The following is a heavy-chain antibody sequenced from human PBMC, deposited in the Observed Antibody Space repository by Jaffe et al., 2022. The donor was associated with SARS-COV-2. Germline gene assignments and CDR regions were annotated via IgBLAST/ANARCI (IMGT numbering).Heavy chain of an antibody. CDR3: ARGYESFDY. J-gene: IGHJ4*02. D-gene: IGHD1-1*01. CDR2: INPSAGST. CDR1: GYTFTSYY. Sequence: QVQLVQSGAEVKKPGASVKVSCKASGYTFTSYYMHWVRQAPGQGLEWMGIINPSAGSTGYAQKFQGRVTMTRDTSTSTVYMELTSLRSEDTAVYFCARGYESFDYWGQGTLVTVSS. V-gene: IGHV1-46*01.